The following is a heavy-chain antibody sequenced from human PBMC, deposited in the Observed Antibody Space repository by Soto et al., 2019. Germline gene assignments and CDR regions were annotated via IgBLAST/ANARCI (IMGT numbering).Heavy chain of an antibody. CDR3: AKELLGRSYYDYGMDV. Sequence: QVQLVESGGGVVQPGRSLRLSCAASGFTFSSYGMHWVRQAPGKGLEWVAVISYDGSNKYYADSVKGRFTISRDNSKNTLYLQMNSLRAEDTAVYYCAKELLGRSYYDYGMDVWGQGTTVTVSS. CDR2: ISYDGSNK. CDR1: GFTFSSYG. J-gene: IGHJ6*02. V-gene: IGHV3-30*18. D-gene: IGHD7-27*01.